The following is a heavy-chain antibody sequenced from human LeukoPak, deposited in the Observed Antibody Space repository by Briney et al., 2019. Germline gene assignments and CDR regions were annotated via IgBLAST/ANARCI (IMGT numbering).Heavy chain of an antibody. CDR1: GFTFDDYG. CDR2: INWNGGST. V-gene: IGHV3-20*04. Sequence: GGSLRLSCAASGFTFDDYGMSWVRQAPGKGLEWVSGINWNGGSTGYADSVKGRFTISRDNAKNSLYLQMNSLRAEDTAVYYCARATSGAVAGIGSAFDIWGQGTMVIVSS. D-gene: IGHD6-19*01. J-gene: IGHJ3*02. CDR3: ARATSGAVAGIGSAFDI.